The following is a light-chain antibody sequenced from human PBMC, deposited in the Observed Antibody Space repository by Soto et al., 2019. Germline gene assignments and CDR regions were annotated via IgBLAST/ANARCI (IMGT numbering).Light chain of an antibody. V-gene: IGLV1-40*01. Sequence: QSVLTQPPSVSGAPGQRVTISCTGSSSNIGAGYDVRWYQQLPGTAPKLLIYGNSNRPSGVPDRFSGSKSGTSASLAITGLQAEDEADYYCQSYDSSLRNVFGTGTKVTVL. CDR2: GNS. CDR3: QSYDSSLRNV. J-gene: IGLJ1*01. CDR1: SSNIGAGYD.